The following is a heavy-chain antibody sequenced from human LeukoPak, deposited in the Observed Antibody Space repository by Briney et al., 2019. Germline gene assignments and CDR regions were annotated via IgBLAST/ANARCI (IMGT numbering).Heavy chain of an antibody. V-gene: IGHV1-2*02. D-gene: IGHD6-19*01. J-gene: IGHJ6*03. Sequence: ASVKVSCEASRYTFSGYYIHWGRQVRGQGPEGMGWIDTNSGGTNYAQKFQGRVTMTREKSISTAYMELSRLRSDDTAVYYCARDGWYKSYMDVWGKGTTVIVSS. CDR2: IDTNSGGT. CDR3: ARDGWYKSYMDV. CDR1: RYTFSGYY.